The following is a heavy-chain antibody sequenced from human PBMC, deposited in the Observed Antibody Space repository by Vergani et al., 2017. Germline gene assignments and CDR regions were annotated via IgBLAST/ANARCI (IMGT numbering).Heavy chain of an antibody. Sequence: EVQLLESGGGLVQPGGSLRLSCAASGFTFSSYAMSWVRQAPGKGLEWVSAISGSGGSTYYADSVKGRFTISRDNSKNTLYLQMNSLRAEDTAVYYCAKSGSLFGSDYSGGPGWFDPWGQGTLVTVSS. CDR1: GFTFSSYA. CDR2: ISGSGGST. V-gene: IGHV3-23*01. D-gene: IGHD1-26*01. CDR3: AKSGSLFGSDYSGGPGWFDP. J-gene: IGHJ5*02.